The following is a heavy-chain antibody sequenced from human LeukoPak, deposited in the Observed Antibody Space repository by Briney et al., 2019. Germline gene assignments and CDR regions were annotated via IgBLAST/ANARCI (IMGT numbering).Heavy chain of an antibody. J-gene: IGHJ4*02. Sequence: PGGSLRLSCAASGFTFSSYGMHWVRQAPGKGLEWVAVISYDGSNKYYADSVKGRFTISRDNSKNTLYLQMNSLRAEDTAVYYCAKAGRSSGWYIGTNYFDYWGQGTLVTVSS. V-gene: IGHV3-30*18. CDR2: ISYDGSNK. CDR1: GFTFSSYG. CDR3: AKAGRSSGWYIGTNYFDY. D-gene: IGHD6-19*01.